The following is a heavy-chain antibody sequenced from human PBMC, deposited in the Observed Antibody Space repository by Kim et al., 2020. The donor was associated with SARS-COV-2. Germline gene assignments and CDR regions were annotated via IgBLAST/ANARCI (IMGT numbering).Heavy chain of an antibody. D-gene: IGHD5-12*01. V-gene: IGHV1-2*02. J-gene: IGHJ4*02. CDR1: GYTFTDYF. Sequence: ASVKVSCKASGYTFTDYFIHWLRQAPGQGLEWLGWIIPRSGGTNSAPKFQGRVTMTRDTSISTAYMELIRLRSDDTALYYCARVDGDSGSYCFDYWGQGTLVTVSS. CDR2: IIPRSGGT. CDR3: ARVDGDSGSYCFDY.